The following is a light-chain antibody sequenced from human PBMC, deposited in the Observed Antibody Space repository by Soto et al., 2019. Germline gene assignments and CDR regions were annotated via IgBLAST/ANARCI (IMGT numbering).Light chain of an antibody. Sequence: ALTQPRSVSGSPGQSVTISCTGTSSDVGGYNYVSWYQQHPGEAPKLMIYDVSKRPSGVPDRFSGSKSGNTASLTISGLQAEDEADYYCCSYAGSYTLWVFGGGTKLTVL. CDR3: CSYAGSYTLWV. CDR2: DVS. J-gene: IGLJ3*02. CDR1: SSDVGGYNY. V-gene: IGLV2-11*01.